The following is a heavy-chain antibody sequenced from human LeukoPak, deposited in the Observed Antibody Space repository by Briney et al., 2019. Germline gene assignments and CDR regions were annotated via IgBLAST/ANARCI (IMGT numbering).Heavy chain of an antibody. Sequence: SETLSLTCTVSGGSISSYYWSWIRQPPGKGLEWIGYIYYSGSTNYNPSLKSRVTISVDTSKNQFSLKLSSVTAADTAVYYCARESPTGTVTTLDAFDIWGQGTMVTVSS. J-gene: IGHJ3*02. CDR1: GGSISSYY. CDR3: ARESPTGTVTTLDAFDI. CDR2: IYYSGST. D-gene: IGHD4-17*01. V-gene: IGHV4-59*01.